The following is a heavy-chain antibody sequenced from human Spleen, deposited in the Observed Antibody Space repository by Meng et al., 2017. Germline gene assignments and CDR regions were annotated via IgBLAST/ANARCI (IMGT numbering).Heavy chain of an antibody. CDR1: CWSFSSSS. CDR3: ARGPTTMAHDVDY. Sequence: GLFQPSLPLSLTFFFSCWSFSSSSWRWLRPPPGTRLAWIGALHPRPRPNYNPSLESRATISVDTSQNNLSLKLSSVTAADSAVYYCARGPTTMAHDVDYWGQGTLVTVSS. V-gene: IGHV4-34*01. J-gene: IGHJ4*02. CDR2: LHPRPRP. D-gene: IGHD4-11*01.